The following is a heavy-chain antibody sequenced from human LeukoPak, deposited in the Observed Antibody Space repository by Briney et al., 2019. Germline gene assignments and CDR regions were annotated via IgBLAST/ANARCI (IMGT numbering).Heavy chain of an antibody. J-gene: IGHJ4*02. CDR1: GFTFSSYVW. CDR2: IKSDGSSS. CDR3: LRHLELGGYASFGN. D-gene: IGHD5-18*01. Sequence: PGGSLRLNCASSGFTFSSYVWKRWVRQAPGKGLVWVSRIKSDGSSSTYVDSVKGRFTISRDDAKNSLYLQMNTLRAEDTAVYYCLRHLELGGYASFGNWGQGILVTVSS. V-gene: IGHV3-74*01.